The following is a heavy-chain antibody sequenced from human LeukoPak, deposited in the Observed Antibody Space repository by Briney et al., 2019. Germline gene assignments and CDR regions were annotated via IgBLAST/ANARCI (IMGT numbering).Heavy chain of an antibody. CDR3: ARVPIVVVPAAGAGGFDY. J-gene: IGHJ4*02. CDR2: IYSSRSI. CDR1: GGSISSGGYY. V-gene: IGHV4-31*03. D-gene: IGHD2-2*01. Sequence: PSETLSLTYTVSGGSISSGGYYWSWIRQHPGKGLEWIGYIYSSRSIYYNPSLKSRVTISVDTSKNQFSLKLSSVTAADTAVYYCARVPIVVVPAAGAGGFDYWGQGTLVTVSS.